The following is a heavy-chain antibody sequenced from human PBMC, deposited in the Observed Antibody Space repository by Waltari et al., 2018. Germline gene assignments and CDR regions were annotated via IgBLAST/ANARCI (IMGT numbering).Heavy chain of an antibody. Sequence: QVQLQQWGAGLLKPSETLSPTCAVYGGSFSGYYWSWIRQPPGKGLEWIGEINHSGSTNYNPSLKSRVTISVDTSKNQFSLKLSSVTAADTAVYYCARGGIAAAQGAFDIWGQGTMVTVSS. V-gene: IGHV4-34*01. CDR2: INHSGST. J-gene: IGHJ3*02. CDR3: ARGGIAAAQGAFDI. CDR1: GGSFSGYY. D-gene: IGHD6-13*01.